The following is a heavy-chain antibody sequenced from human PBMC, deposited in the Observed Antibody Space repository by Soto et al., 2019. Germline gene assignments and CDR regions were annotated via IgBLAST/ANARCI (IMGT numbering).Heavy chain of an antibody. V-gene: IGHV4-59*12. CDR3: ARDKITGLFDY. J-gene: IGHJ4*02. D-gene: IGHD2-8*02. CDR2: IYYSGST. Sequence: SETLSLTCTVSAGSITSYYWSWIRQPPGKGLEWIGYIYYSGSTDYDPPLKSRVTISVDTSKNQFSLKLTSVTAADTAVYYCARDKITGLFDYWGQGTLVTVSS. CDR1: AGSITSYY.